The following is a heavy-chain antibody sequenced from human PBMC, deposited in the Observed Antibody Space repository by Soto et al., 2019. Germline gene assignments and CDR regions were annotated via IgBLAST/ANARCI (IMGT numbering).Heavy chain of an antibody. CDR1: GGSISSSSYY. CDR3: ARRGSSSWYGY. CDR2: IYYSGST. V-gene: IGHV4-39*01. Sequence: QLQLQEWGPGLVKPSETLSLTCTVSGGSISSSSYYWGWIREPPGKGLEWIGSIYYSGSTYYNPSLKSRVTISVDTSKNQFSLKLSSVTAADTAVYYCARRGSSSWYGYWGQGTLVTVSS. D-gene: IGHD6-13*01. J-gene: IGHJ4*02.